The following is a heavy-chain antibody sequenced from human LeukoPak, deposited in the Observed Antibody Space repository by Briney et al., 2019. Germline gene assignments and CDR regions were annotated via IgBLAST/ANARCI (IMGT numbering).Heavy chain of an antibody. CDR1: GFTFDDYG. D-gene: IGHD1/OR15-1a*01. V-gene: IGHV3-9*01. CDR3: VKDTTKGWYFDY. CDR2: ISWNSGTI. J-gene: IGHJ4*02. Sequence: PGRSLRLSCAASGFTFDDYGMHWVRQAPGKGLEWVSGISWNSGTIAYADSVKGRFTISRDNAKNSLSLQMNSLRVEDTALYSCVKDTTKGWYFDYWGQGTLVTVSS.